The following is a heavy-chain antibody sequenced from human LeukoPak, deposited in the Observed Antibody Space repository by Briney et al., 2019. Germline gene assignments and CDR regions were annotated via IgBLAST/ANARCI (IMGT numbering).Heavy chain of an antibody. CDR1: GGSFSGYY. CDR3: ARTGYDYVWGSYRYIFDY. V-gene: IGHV4-34*01. Sequence: SETLSLTCAVYGGSFSGYYWSWIRQPPGKGLEWIGEINHSGRTNYNPSLKSRVTISVDTSKNQFSLKLSSVTAADTAVYYCARTGYDYVWGSYRYIFDYWGQGTLVTVSS. CDR2: INHSGRT. J-gene: IGHJ4*02. D-gene: IGHD3-16*02.